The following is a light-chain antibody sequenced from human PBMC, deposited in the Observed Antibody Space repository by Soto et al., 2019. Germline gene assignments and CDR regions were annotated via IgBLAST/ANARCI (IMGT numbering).Light chain of an antibody. J-gene: IGKJ4*01. CDR2: GAS. CDR3: QQYATSPT. Sequence: EIVLTQSPGTLSLSPGERATLSCRASQSVDSNSLAWYQHKPGQAPRLLIYGASSRAPGISDGYSGRGSGTDFTLTINRLEPEDFAVYYCQQYATSPTFGGGTRLEIK. CDR1: QSVDSNS. V-gene: IGKV3-20*01.